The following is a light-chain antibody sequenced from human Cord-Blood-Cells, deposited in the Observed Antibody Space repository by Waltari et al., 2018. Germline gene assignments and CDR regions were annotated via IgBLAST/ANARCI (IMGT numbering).Light chain of an antibody. CDR2: DVS. V-gene: IGLV2-14*01. J-gene: IGLJ1*01. CDR1: SSDVGGYKY. CDR3: SSYTSSSTYV. Sequence: QSALTQPASVSGSPGQSITISCTGTSSDVGGYKYVSWYQQHPGKAPKLMIYDVSNRPSGVFQRFSGSKSGNTASLTISGLQAEDEADYYCSSYTSSSTYVFGTGTKVTVL.